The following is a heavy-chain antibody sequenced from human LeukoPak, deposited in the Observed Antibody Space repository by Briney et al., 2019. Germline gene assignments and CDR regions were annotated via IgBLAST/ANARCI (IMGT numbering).Heavy chain of an antibody. CDR1: GCTFTSYG. Sequence: ATVKVSCKASGCTFTSYGISWVRQAPGQGLEWMGWISAYNGNTNYAQKLQGRVTMTTDTSTSTAYMELRSLRSDDTAVYYCARAAAAFNWFDPWGQGTLVTVSS. CDR3: ARAAAAFNWFDP. CDR2: ISAYNGNT. V-gene: IGHV1-18*01. D-gene: IGHD6-13*01. J-gene: IGHJ5*02.